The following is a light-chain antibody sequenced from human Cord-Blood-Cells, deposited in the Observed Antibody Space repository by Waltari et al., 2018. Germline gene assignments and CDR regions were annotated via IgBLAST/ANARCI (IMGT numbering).Light chain of an antibody. Sequence: QSALTQPASVSGSPGQPITLSCTGTSSDVGGYQYVSWYQQHPGKAPTLMIYDVSNRPSGVSNRFSGSKSGNTASLTISGLQAEDEADYYCSSYTSSSTLVFGTGTKVTVL. V-gene: IGLV2-14*01. CDR1: SSDVGGYQY. CDR3: SSYTSSSTLV. J-gene: IGLJ1*01. CDR2: DVS.